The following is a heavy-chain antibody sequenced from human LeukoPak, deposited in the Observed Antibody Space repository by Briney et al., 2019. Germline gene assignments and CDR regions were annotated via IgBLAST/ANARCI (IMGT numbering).Heavy chain of an antibody. CDR1: GFTFSRHS. J-gene: IGHJ6*02. Sequence: SGRSLRLSCVASGFTFSRHSIHWVRQAPGKGLDWVAVISYDGSSKYYADSVKGRFTISRDNSENTLYLQMNSLRAEDTALYYCARDGLDYFGMDVWGQGTTVTVSS. CDR3: ARDGLDYFGMDV. V-gene: IGHV3-30-3*01. CDR2: ISYDGSSK.